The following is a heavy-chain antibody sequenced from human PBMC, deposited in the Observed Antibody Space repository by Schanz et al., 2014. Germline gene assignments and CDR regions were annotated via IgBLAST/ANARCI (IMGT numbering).Heavy chain of an antibody. CDR2: IKQDGSEK. CDR1: GFTFSKYW. D-gene: IGHD5-12*01. CDR3: ARGIGGYGANNYFDY. J-gene: IGHJ4*02. Sequence: EVQLVESGGGLVQPGGSLRLSCGGSGFTFSKYWMSWVRQAPGKGLEWVANIKQDGSEKYYVDAVKGRFTISRDNAKNSLYLQMNSLRAEDTAVYSCARGIGGYGANNYFDYWGQGTLVTVSS. V-gene: IGHV3-7*02.